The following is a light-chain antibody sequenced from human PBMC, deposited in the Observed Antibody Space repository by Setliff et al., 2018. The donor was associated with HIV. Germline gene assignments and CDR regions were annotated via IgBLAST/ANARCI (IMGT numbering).Light chain of an antibody. V-gene: IGLV7-46*01. J-gene: IGLJ2*01. Sequence: QAVVTQEPSLTVSPGGTVTLTFGSSTGPVTSGHYPYWFQQKPGQAPKTLIYDTNNKHSWTPARFSGSLLGGKAALTLSGAQPEDEADYYCLLSSNGDVAFGGGTKVTVL. CDR3: LLSSNGDVA. CDR2: DTN. CDR1: TGPVTSGHY.